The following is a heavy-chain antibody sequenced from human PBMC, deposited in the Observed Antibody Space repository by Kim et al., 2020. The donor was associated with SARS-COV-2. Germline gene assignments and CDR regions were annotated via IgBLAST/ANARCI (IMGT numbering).Heavy chain of an antibody. CDR3: AKVTWVYSGGDC. D-gene: IGHD6-19*01. J-gene: IGHJ4*02. CDR2: IRGSGGDT. V-gene: IGHV3-23*01. CDR1: GFTFSNSA. Sequence: GGSLRLSCAASGFTFSNSAISWVRQAPGKGLEWVSAIRGSGGDTFYADSVKVRFTISRDISKNTLFLQMNSLRAEDTAVYYCAKVTWVYSGGDCWGQGTLVTVSS.